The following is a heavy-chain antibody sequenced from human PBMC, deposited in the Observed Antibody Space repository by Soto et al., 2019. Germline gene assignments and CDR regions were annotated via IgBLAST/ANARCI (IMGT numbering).Heavy chain of an antibody. D-gene: IGHD3-22*01. CDR1: GDSVRSGIYY. V-gene: IGHV4-61*01. CDR3: ARVGYHSSDYLSKWFDP. Sequence: ETLSLTCTVSGDSVRSGIYYWSWIRQPPGKRLELIGFIDYSGSTNHNPSLKSRVTISIDTSKNQFSLKLKSVTAADTAVYYCARVGYHSSDYLSKWFDPWGQGTLVTVSS. CDR2: IDYSGST. J-gene: IGHJ5*02.